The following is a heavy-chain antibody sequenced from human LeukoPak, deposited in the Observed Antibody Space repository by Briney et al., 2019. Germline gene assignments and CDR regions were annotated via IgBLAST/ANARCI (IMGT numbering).Heavy chain of an antibody. Sequence: SETLSHTRTVSGGSISGGRYYWSWIRQPARKGLEWIGRIYTSGSTNYNPSLKSRVTISIDTSKNQFSLKLSSVTAADTAVYYCASSSITIFGVVRGARFDPWGQGTLVTVSS. D-gene: IGHD3-3*01. V-gene: IGHV4-61*02. CDR1: GGSISGGRYY. CDR3: ASSSITIFGVVRGARFDP. CDR2: IYTSGST. J-gene: IGHJ5*02.